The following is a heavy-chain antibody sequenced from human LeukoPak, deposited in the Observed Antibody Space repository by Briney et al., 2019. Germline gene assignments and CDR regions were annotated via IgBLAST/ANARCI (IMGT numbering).Heavy chain of an antibody. J-gene: IGHJ4*02. CDR3: AKDLWYSSGWYRGLGFDY. CDR2: ISGSGGST. D-gene: IGHD6-19*01. Sequence: GGSLRLSCAASGFTFSSYAMSWVRQAPGKGLEWVSAISGSGGSTCYADSVKGRFTISRDNSKNTLYLQMNSLRAEDTAVYYCAKDLWYSSGWYRGLGFDYWGQGTLVTVSS. CDR1: GFTFSSYA. V-gene: IGHV3-23*01.